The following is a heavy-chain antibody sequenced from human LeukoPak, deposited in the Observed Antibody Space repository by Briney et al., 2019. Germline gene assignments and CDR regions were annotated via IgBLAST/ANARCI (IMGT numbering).Heavy chain of an antibody. J-gene: IGHJ4*02. Sequence: EASGTLSCKASAGAFTSYAISWVRHAPRQGLEWMGGIIPIFGTANYTQKFQGGVTITADKSTSTAYMELRSLRSDDTAVYYCARADGDGYNYWFDYWGQGTLVTVSS. D-gene: IGHD5-24*01. CDR3: ARADGDGYNYWFDY. CDR2: IIPIFGTA. CDR1: AGAFTSYA. V-gene: IGHV1-69*06.